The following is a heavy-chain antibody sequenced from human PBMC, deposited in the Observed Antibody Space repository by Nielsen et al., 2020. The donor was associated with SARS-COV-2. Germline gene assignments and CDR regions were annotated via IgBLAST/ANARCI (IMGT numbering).Heavy chain of an antibody. D-gene: IGHD4-17*01. Sequence: GGSLRLSCATSGFIFSYSPMTWVRQAPGKGLVWVSRINSDGSSTSYADSVKGRFTISRDNAKNTLYLQMNSLRAEDTAVYYCARGTLSPVTTGDYWGQGTLVTVSS. J-gene: IGHJ4*02. V-gene: IGHV3-74*01. CDR3: ARGTLSPVTTGDY. CDR1: GFIFSYSP. CDR2: INSDGSST.